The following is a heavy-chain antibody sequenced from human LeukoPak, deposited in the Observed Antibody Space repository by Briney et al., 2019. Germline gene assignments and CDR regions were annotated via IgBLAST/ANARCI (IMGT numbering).Heavy chain of an antibody. Sequence: SETLSLTCAVYGGSFSGYYWSWIRQPPGKGLEWIGEINHSGSTNYNPSLKSRVPISVDTSKNQFSLKLSSVTAADTAVYYCARGKAYYYDSSGPFDYWGQGTLVTVSS. CDR3: ARGKAYYYDSSGPFDY. CDR2: INHSGST. V-gene: IGHV4-34*01. D-gene: IGHD3-22*01. J-gene: IGHJ4*02. CDR1: GGSFSGYY.